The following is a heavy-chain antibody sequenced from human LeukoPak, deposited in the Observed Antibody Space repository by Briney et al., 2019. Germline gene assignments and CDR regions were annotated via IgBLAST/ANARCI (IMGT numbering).Heavy chain of an antibody. CDR3: MRGATDTTRWFDP. J-gene: IGHJ5*02. Sequence: GGSLRLSCAASGFTFSNYWMHWIRQAPGKGLVWVSRINSDGINTSYADSVKGRFTISRDNAKNSLYLQMNGLRAEDTAAYYCMRGATDTTRWFDPWGQGTLVTVSS. V-gene: IGHV3-74*01. CDR2: INSDGINT. CDR1: GFTFSNYW. D-gene: IGHD1-7*01.